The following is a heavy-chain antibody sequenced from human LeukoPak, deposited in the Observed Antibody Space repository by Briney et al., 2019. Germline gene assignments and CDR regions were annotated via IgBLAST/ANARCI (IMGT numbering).Heavy chain of an antibody. CDR3: ARMTDGFDP. CDR2: IYYSGST. CDR1: GGSISSYY. J-gene: IGHJ5*02. Sequence: PSETLSFTCTVSGGSISSYYWSWIRQPPGKGLEWIGYIYYSGSTNYNPSLKSRVTISVDTSKNQFSLKLSSVTAADTAVYYCARMTDGFDPWGQGTLVTVSS. V-gene: IGHV4-59*01. D-gene: IGHD2-21*02.